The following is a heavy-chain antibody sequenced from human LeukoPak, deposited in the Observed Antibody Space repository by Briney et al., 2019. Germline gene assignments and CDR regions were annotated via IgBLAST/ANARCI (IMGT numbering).Heavy chain of an antibody. J-gene: IGHJ4*02. Sequence: SETLSLTCTVSGGSISSYYWSWLRQPPGKGLEWIGYIYYSGSTNYNPSLKSRVTLSVDTSKNQFSLKLSSVTAADTAVYYCARGDFWSGYYDWGQGTLVTVSS. CDR1: GGSISSYY. D-gene: IGHD3-3*01. CDR3: ARGDFWSGYYD. CDR2: IYYSGST. V-gene: IGHV4-59*01.